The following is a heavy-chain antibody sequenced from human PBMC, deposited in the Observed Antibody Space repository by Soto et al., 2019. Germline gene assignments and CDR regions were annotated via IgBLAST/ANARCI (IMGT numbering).Heavy chain of an antibody. CDR3: AKAVAAAYYYHYYGMDV. V-gene: IGHV3-30-3*01. CDR1: GFALDTYA. Sequence: GGSLRLSCAASGFALDTYAMHWVRQAPGKGLEWVALISSDGTKKHLADSVKGRFTISRDNSKSFVYLQMKSVRGEDTAVYYCAKAVAAAYYYHYYGMDVWGQGTTVTVSS. D-gene: IGHD6-13*01. J-gene: IGHJ6*02. CDR2: ISSDGTKK.